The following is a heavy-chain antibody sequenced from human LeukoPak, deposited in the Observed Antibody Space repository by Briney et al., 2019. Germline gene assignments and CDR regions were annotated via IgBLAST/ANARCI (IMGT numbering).Heavy chain of an antibody. CDR3: ATGSTSCPLKY. Sequence: PSETLSLTCTVSGGYTGSHYWSWIRQPAGKGLEWIGSIYYSGSTYYNPSLKSRVTISVDTSKNQFSLKLSSVTAADTAVYYCATGSTSCPLKYWGQGTLVTVSS. D-gene: IGHD2-2*01. J-gene: IGHJ4*02. V-gene: IGHV4-59*05. CDR2: IYYSGST. CDR1: GGYTGSHY.